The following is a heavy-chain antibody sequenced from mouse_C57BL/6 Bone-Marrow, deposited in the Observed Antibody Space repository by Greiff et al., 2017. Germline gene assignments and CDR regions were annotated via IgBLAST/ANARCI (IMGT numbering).Heavy chain of an antibody. Sequence: EVQLVESGGGLVKPGGSLKLSCAASGFTFSSYAMSWVRQTPEKRLEWVATISDGGSYTYYPDNVKGRFTISRDNAKNNLYLQMSHLKSEDTAMYYCAGTTVVAYYAMDYWGQGTSVTVSS. CDR1: GFTFSSYA. J-gene: IGHJ4*01. CDR2: ISDGGSYT. CDR3: AGTTVVAYYAMDY. D-gene: IGHD1-1*01. V-gene: IGHV5-4*01.